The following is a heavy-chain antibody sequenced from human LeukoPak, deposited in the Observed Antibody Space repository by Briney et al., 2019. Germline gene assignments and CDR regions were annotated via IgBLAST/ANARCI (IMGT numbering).Heavy chain of an antibody. CDR1: GGSIISGSYY. V-gene: IGHV4-61*02. Sequence: SETLSLTCTVSGGSIISGSYYWSWIRQPAGKGLEWIGRIYTSGSTNYNPSLKSRVTIPVDTSKNQFSLKLSSVTAADTAVYYCARAPTGGYYYFYYMDVWRKGTTVTVSS. D-gene: IGHD1-14*01. CDR2: IYTSGST. J-gene: IGHJ6*03. CDR3: ARAPTGGYYYFYYMDV.